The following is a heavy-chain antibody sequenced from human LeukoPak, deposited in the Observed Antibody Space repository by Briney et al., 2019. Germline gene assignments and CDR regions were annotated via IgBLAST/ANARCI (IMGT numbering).Heavy chain of an antibody. D-gene: IGHD3-10*01. V-gene: IGHV3-23*01. Sequence: SGGSLRLSCAASGFTFSSYAMSWVRQAPGKGLEWVSIISGSGGSTNYADSVKGRFTISRDNSKNTLYLQMNSLRAEDTAVYYCAKPYYGLGCYYGFNYYAFDYWGQGTLVTVSS. J-gene: IGHJ4*02. CDR1: GFTFSSYA. CDR3: AKPYYGLGCYYGFNYYAFDY. CDR2: ISGSGGST.